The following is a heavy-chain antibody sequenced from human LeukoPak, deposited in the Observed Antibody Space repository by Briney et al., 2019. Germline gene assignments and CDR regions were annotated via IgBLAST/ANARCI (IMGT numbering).Heavy chain of an antibody. V-gene: IGHV1-69*05. CDR2: IIPIFGTA. D-gene: IGHD4-17*01. CDR3: ARADYGDYGFFDI. J-gene: IGHJ3*02. Sequence: SVKVSCEASGGTFSSYAISWVRQAPGQGLEWMGGIIPIFGTANYAQKFQGRVTITTDESTSTAYMELSSLRSEDTAVYYCARADYGDYGFFDIWGQGTMVTVSS. CDR1: GGTFSSYA.